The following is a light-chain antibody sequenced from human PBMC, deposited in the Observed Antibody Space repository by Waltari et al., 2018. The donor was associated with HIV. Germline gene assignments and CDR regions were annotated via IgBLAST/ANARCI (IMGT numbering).Light chain of an antibody. CDR1: QSVLYSSDNKNY. V-gene: IGKV4-1*01. CDR3: QQYYSTPLT. Sequence: DIVMTQSPDSLAVSLGERATIICKSSQSVLYSSDNKNYLAWYQQKPGHPPKLLIYWASTRESGVPDRFSGSGSGTDFTLTISSLQAEDVAVYYCQQYYSTPLTFGGGTKVEIK. J-gene: IGKJ4*01. CDR2: WAS.